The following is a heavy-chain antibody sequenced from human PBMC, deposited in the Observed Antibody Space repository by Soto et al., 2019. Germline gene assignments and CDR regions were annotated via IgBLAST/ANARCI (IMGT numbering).Heavy chain of an antibody. D-gene: IGHD4-4*01. Sequence: SETLSLTCTVSGGSISSGDYYWSWIRQPPGKGLEWIGYIYYSGSTYYNPSLKSRVTISVDTSKNQFSLKLSSVTAADTAVYYCARVSLDDYSIYYGMDVWGQGTTVTVSS. CDR3: ARVSLDDYSIYYGMDV. CDR1: GGSISSGDYY. J-gene: IGHJ6*02. V-gene: IGHV4-30-4*01. CDR2: IYYSGST.